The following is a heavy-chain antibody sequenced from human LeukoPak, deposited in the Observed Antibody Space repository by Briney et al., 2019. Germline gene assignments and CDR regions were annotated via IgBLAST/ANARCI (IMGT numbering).Heavy chain of an antibody. J-gene: IGHJ4*02. V-gene: IGHV3-48*03. CDR1: GFTFSSYE. Sequence: PGGSPRLSCAASGFTFSSYEMNWVRQAPGKGLEWVSYISSSGSTIYYADSLKGRFTISRDNAKNSVYLQMNSLRAEDTAVYYCARVYQGVAIFDGIDYWGQGTLVTVSS. CDR2: ISSSGSTI. D-gene: IGHD3-3*01. CDR3: ARVYQGVAIFDGIDY.